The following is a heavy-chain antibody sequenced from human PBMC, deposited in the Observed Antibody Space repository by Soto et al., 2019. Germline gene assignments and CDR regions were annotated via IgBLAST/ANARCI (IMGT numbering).Heavy chain of an antibody. CDR2: IYSGGST. J-gene: IGHJ6*02. D-gene: IGHD2-2*01. V-gene: IGHV3-53*01. Sequence: GGSLRLSCAASGFTVSSNYMSWVRQAPGKGLEWVSVIYSGGSTYYADSVKGRFTISRDNSKNTLYLQMNSLRAEDTAVYYCATAHLGYCSSTSCYPYYYYYGMDVWGQGTTVTVSS. CDR1: GFTVSSNY. CDR3: ATAHLGYCSSTSCYPYYYYYGMDV.